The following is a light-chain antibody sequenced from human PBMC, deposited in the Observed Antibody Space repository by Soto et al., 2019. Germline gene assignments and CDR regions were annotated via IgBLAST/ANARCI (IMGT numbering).Light chain of an antibody. CDR1: QSLDNRH. CDR2: GAS. CDR3: QQYSISKWT. Sequence: EIVLTQSPGPLSLSPGERATLSCRASQSLDNRHLAWYQHKPGQTPRVLIYGASNRATGIPVRFSGSGSGTDFTLTISRLEPEDFAVYYCQQYSISKWTFGQGTKVEMK. J-gene: IGKJ1*01. V-gene: IGKV3-20*01.